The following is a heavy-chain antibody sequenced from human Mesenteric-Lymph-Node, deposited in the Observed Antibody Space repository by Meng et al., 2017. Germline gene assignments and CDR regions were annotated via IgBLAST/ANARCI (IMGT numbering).Heavy chain of an antibody. D-gene: IGHD6-19*01. CDR2: IYYSGST. V-gene: IGHV4-31*03. J-gene: IGHJ4*02. Sequence: QVQLMKAGPGLVKPSPTLSLTCTVSGGSVSSGGYYWTWIRQHPGKGLEGFGHIYYSGSTFYNQSLKRRVIISIDTSKNQFSLNLRSVTAADTAVYYCARVSSGWDYFDYWGQGTLVTVSS. CDR3: ARVSSGWDYFDY. CDR1: GGSVSSGGYY.